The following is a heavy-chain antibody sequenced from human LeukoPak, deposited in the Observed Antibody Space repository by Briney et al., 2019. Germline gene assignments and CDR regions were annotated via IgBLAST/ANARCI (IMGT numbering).Heavy chain of an antibody. D-gene: IGHD2-2*01. Sequence: ASVKVSCKASGYTFTGYYVHWVRQAPGQGLEWMGWINPNSGGTNYAQKFQGRVTMTRDTSISTAYMELSRLRSDDTAVYYCARGEVVPATVWYDYWGQGTLVTVSS. CDR1: GYTFTGYY. CDR2: INPNSGGT. CDR3: ARGEVVPATVWYDY. V-gene: IGHV1-2*02. J-gene: IGHJ4*02.